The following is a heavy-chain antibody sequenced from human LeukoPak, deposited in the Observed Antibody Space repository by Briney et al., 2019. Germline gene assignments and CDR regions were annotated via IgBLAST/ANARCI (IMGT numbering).Heavy chain of an antibody. CDR3: ARDQSSGGYYNY. J-gene: IGHJ4*02. D-gene: IGHD3-10*01. V-gene: IGHV1-46*01. CDR2: INPSGGST. Sequence: ASVKVSCKASGYTFTSYYMHWVRQAPGQGLEWMGIINPSGGSTSYAQKFQGRVTMTRDMSTSTVYMELSSLRSEDTAVYYCARDQSSGGYYNYWGQGTLVTVSS. CDR1: GYTFTSYY.